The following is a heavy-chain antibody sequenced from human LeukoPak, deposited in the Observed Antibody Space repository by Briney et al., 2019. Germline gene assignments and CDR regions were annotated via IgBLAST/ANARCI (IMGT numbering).Heavy chain of an antibody. J-gene: IGHJ4*02. D-gene: IGHD1-1*01. V-gene: IGHV5-51*04. CDR3: AVASLRQPWVDF. CDR1: GYKFTSYW. CDR2: IYPGDSGT. Sequence: GESLKISCKGSGYKFTSYWIGWVRQMPGKGLEWMGIIYPGDSGTRYSPSFQGQVTISADKPISTAYLQWSSLKASDSAMFDCAVASLRQPWVDFWGQGTLVTVSS.